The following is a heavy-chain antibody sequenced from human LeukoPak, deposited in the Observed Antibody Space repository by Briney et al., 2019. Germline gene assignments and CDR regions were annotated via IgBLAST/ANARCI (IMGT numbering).Heavy chain of an antibody. CDR2: ISSSSSYI. D-gene: IGHD5-18*01. CDR3: ARALFDTIQLWPSYYFDY. J-gene: IGHJ4*02. CDR1: GFTFSSYS. V-gene: IGHV3-21*01. Sequence: GGSLRLSCAASGFTFSSYSMNWVRQAPGKGLEWVSSISSSSSYIYYADSVKGRFTISRDNAKNSLYLQMNSLRAEDTAVYYCARALFDTIQLWPSYYFDYWGQGTLVTVSS.